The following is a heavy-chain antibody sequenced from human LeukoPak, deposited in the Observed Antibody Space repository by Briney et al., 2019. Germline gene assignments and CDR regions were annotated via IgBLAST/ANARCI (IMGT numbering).Heavy chain of an antibody. Sequence: GGSLRLSCAASGFTFSSYSMNWVRQAPGKGLEWVSIIYSGGSTFYADSVKGRFTISRDNSKNTLYLQMNSLRAEDTAVYYCAKTPPYGSGSYFDYWGQGTLVTVSS. V-gene: IGHV3-23*03. CDR1: GFTFSSYS. CDR2: IYSGGST. D-gene: IGHD3-10*01. CDR3: AKTPPYGSGSYFDY. J-gene: IGHJ4*02.